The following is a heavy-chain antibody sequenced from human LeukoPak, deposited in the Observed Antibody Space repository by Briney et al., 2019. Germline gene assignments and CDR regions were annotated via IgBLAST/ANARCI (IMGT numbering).Heavy chain of an antibody. D-gene: IGHD1-26*01. CDR1: GYTFTSYY. V-gene: IGHV1-46*01. CDR3: ARAPYSGSYPVGHFDL. CDR2: IKSSSGST. Sequence: AASVKVSCKASGYTFTSYYIHWVRQAPGQGLEWMGTIKSSSGSTSYAQKFQGGVTMTRDTSTSTVYMELSSLRSEDTAVYYCARAPYSGSYPVGHFDLWGRGTLVTVSS. J-gene: IGHJ2*01.